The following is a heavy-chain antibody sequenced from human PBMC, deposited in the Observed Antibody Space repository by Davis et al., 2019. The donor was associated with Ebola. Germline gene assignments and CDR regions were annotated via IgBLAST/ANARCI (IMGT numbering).Heavy chain of an antibody. CDR3: ARDRAARPYYYYYGMDV. Sequence: GGSLRLSCAASGFTFSSYWMSCVRQAPGKGLEWVANIKQDGSEKYYVDSVKGRFTISRDNAKNSLYLQLNSLRAEDTAVYYCARDRAARPYYYYYGMDVWGQGTTVTVSS. CDR1: GFTFSSYW. D-gene: IGHD6-6*01. V-gene: IGHV3-7*01. CDR2: IKQDGSEK. J-gene: IGHJ6*02.